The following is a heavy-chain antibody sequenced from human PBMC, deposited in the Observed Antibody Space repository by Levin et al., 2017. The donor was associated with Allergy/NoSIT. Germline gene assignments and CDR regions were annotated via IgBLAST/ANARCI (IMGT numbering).Heavy chain of an antibody. CDR2: ISYTGGST. CDR1: GFTFSSYA. CDR3: AKAGVTEPHPRYHWFDP. D-gene: IGHD2-21*02. J-gene: IGHJ5*02. V-gene: IGHV3-23*01. Sequence: QAGGSLRLSCAASGFTFSSYAMSWVRQAPGKGLQWVAGISYTGGSTWYAGSVRGRFTISRDNSKNTLDLQMNSLRVEDTAVYYCAKAGVTEPHPRYHWFDPWGQGTLVTVSS.